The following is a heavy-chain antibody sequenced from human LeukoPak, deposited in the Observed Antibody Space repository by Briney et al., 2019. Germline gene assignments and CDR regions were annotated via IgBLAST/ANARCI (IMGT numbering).Heavy chain of an antibody. D-gene: IGHD4-23*01. Sequence: ASVKVSCKASGYTFTGYNMHWVRQAPGQGLEWMGWINPNSGGTNYAQKFQGRVTMTRDTSISTAYMELSRLRSDDTAVYYCARGGDDYGGNSFPCGYWGQGTLVTVSS. J-gene: IGHJ4*02. V-gene: IGHV1-2*02. CDR2: INPNSGGT. CDR1: GYTFTGYN. CDR3: ARGGDDYGGNSFPCGY.